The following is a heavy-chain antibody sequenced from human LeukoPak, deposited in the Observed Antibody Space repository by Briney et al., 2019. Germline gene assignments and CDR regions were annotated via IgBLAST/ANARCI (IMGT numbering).Heavy chain of an antibody. CDR3: ARHTMDYDSSGYYYYYYMDV. D-gene: IGHD3-22*01. Sequence: ASVKVSCKASGYTFTGYYMHWVRQAPGQGLEWMGWINPNSGGTNYAQKFQGRVTMTRDTSISTAYMELSRLRSDDTDVYYCARHTMDYDSSGYYYYYYMDVWGKGTTVTISS. J-gene: IGHJ6*03. V-gene: IGHV1-2*02. CDR2: INPNSGGT. CDR1: GYTFTGYY.